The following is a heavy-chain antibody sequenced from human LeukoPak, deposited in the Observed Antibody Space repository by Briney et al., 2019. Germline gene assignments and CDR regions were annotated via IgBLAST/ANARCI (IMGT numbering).Heavy chain of an antibody. CDR2: ISWNRGSI. J-gene: IGHJ3*02. CDR3: AKVQTTVTTRGAFDI. Sequence: GGSLRLSCAASGFTLDDYAMHWVRHATGKGLEWVSGISWNRGSIVYADSVKGRFTISRDNAKNSLYLQMNSLRAEDMALYYCAKVQTTVTTRGAFDIWGQGTMVTVSS. CDR1: GFTLDDYA. V-gene: IGHV3-9*03. D-gene: IGHD4-17*01.